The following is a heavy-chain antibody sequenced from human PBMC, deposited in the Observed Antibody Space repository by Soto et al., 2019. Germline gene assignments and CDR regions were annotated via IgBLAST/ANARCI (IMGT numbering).Heavy chain of an antibody. CDR1: GLTFSGYG. Sequence: QVQMVESGGGVVQPGTSLRLSCVVTGLTFSGYGMHWVRQAPGKGLEWVADITYDGSSTYYADAVKGRFTVSRDNSKNILYLQMTSLRGDDTAMYYCAKDQMGRGWGTVDSWGQGTLVIVSS. V-gene: IGHV3-30*18. CDR3: AKDQMGRGWGTVDS. CDR2: ITYDGSST. J-gene: IGHJ4*02. D-gene: IGHD3-10*01.